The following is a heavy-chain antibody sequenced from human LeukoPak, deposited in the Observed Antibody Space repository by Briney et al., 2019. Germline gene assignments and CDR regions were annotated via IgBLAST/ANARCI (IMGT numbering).Heavy chain of an antibody. CDR2: VDPEDGET. V-gene: IGHV1-69-2*01. CDR1: GYTFTDYY. Sequence: ASVKVSCKVSGYTFTDYYMHWVQQAPGKGLEWMGLVDPEDGETIYAEKFQGRVTITADTSISTAYMELSRLRSDDTAVYYCARGTCDYWGQGTLVTVSS. D-gene: IGHD2-8*01. CDR3: ARGTCDY. J-gene: IGHJ4*02.